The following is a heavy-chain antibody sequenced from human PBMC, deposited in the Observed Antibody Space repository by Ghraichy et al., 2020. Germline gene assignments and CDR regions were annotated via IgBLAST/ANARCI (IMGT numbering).Heavy chain of an antibody. CDR2: IYYSGST. V-gene: IGHV4-31*03. CDR1: GGSISSGGYY. CDR3: ATREGNGGSPDAFDI. Sequence: SETLSLTCTVSGGSISSGGYYWSWIRQHPGKGLEWIGYIYYSGSTYYNPSLKSRVTISVDTSKNQFSLKLSSVTAADTAVYYCATREGNGGSPDAFDIWCQGTMVTVSS. D-gene: IGHD1-1*01. J-gene: IGHJ3*02.